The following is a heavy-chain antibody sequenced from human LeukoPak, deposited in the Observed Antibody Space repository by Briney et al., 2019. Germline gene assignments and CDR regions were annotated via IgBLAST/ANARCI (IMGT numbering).Heavy chain of an antibody. J-gene: IGHJ4*02. V-gene: IGHV3-7*01. Sequence: GGSLRLSCAASGFSFSDYWMSWVRQAPGKGLEWVADIEPDGSGKTYVDSVKGRFTISRDNAQQSLYLQMDTLTAEDTAVYYCARDRVGATLDYWGQGTLVTVSS. D-gene: IGHD1-26*01. CDR2: IEPDGSGK. CDR3: ARDRVGATLDY. CDR1: GFSFSDYW.